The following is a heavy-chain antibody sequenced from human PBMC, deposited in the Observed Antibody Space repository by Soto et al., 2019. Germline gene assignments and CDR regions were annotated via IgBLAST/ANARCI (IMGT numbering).Heavy chain of an antibody. D-gene: IGHD2-15*01. J-gene: IGHJ4*02. Sequence: QVQLQESGPGLVKPSQTLSLTCTVSGGSISSGDYYWSWIRQPPGKGLEWIGYIYYSGSTYYNPSLKCRVIISVDTSQNQFSLKVSSVPAEDTAVYYCASRGTTTYCSGGSCYARGFDYWGQGTLVTVSS. CDR3: ASRGTTTYCSGGSCYARGFDY. V-gene: IGHV4-30-4*01. CDR2: IYYSGST. CDR1: GGSISSGDYY.